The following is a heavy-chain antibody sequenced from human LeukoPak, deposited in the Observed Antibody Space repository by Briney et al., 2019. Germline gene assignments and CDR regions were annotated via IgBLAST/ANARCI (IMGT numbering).Heavy chain of an antibody. CDR2: ISAYNGNT. Sequence: ASVKVSCKASGYTFINHYIHWVRQAPGQGLEWIGWISAYNGNTNYAQKLQGRVTMTTDTSTSTAYMELRSLRSDDTAVYYCARQYSSSWYIDYWGQGTLVTVSS. V-gene: IGHV1-18*04. J-gene: IGHJ4*02. CDR3: ARQYSSSWYIDY. CDR1: GYTFINHY. D-gene: IGHD6-13*01.